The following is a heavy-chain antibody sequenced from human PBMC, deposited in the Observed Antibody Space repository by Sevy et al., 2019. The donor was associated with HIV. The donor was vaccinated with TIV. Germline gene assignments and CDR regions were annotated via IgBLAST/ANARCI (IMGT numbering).Heavy chain of an antibody. CDR3: ARLFSCGGDCYYLDS. D-gene: IGHD2-21*02. Sequence: GGSLRLSCVASGFTFDNYDFHWVRHAPGKGLEWVAVISHDGNYKNYADSVKVRFTISRDNFKNTLYLQMSGLRLEDTAVYFCARLFSCGGDCYYLDSWGQGALVTVSS. V-gene: IGHV3-30-3*01. CDR1: GFTFDNYD. CDR2: ISHDGNYK. J-gene: IGHJ4*02.